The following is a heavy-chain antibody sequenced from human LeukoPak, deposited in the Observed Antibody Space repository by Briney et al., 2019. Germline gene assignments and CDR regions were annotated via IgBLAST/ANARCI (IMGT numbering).Heavy chain of an antibody. CDR1: GGTFSSYA. CDR3: ARGGYDFWSGYYAGNWFDP. CDR2: IIPIFGTA. Sequence: SVKVSCKASGGTFSSYAISWVRQAPGQGLEWMGGIIPIFGTANYAQKFQGRVTITADESTSTAYMELSSLRSEDTAVYYCARGGYDFWSGYYAGNWFDPWGQGTLVTVSS. D-gene: IGHD3-3*01. J-gene: IGHJ5*02. V-gene: IGHV1-69*01.